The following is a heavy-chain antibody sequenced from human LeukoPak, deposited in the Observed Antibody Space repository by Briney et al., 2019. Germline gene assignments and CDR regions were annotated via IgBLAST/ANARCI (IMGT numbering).Heavy chain of an antibody. CDR1: GFTFSTYW. V-gene: IGHV3-7*03. CDR2: IKQDGSEK. J-gene: IGHJ4*02. D-gene: IGHD3-22*01. Sequence: GGSLRLSCAASGFTFSTYWMSWVRQAPGKGLEWVANIKQDGSEKYYVDSVKGRFTISRDNAKNSLYLQMNSLRAEDTALYYCAKGRGTVVVITSFDYWGQGTLVTVSS. CDR3: AKGRGTVVVITSFDY.